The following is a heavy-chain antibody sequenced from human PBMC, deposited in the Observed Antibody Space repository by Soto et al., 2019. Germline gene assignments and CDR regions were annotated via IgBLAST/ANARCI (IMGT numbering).Heavy chain of an antibody. V-gene: IGHV3-21*01. CDR3: ARPSSVVQAAIPLDY. D-gene: IGHD2-2*02. CDR1: GFTFSSYS. CDR2: ISSSSSYI. Sequence: PGGSLRLSCAASGFTFSSYSMNWVRQAPGKGLEWGSSISSSSSYIYYADSVKGRFTISRDNAKNSLYLRNNNLRAEDTGVYYCARPSSVVQAAIPLDYWGQGTLVTVSS. J-gene: IGHJ4*02.